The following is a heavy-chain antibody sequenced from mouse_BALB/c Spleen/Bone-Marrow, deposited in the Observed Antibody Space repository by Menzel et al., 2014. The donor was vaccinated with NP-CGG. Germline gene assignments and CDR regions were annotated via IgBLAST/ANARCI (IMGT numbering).Heavy chain of an antibody. CDR2: INPDSSTI. D-gene: IGHD2-1*01. V-gene: IGHV4-1*02. J-gene: IGHJ2*01. Sequence: EVKVIEYGGGLVQPGGSMKLSCAASGFDFSRYWMSWVRQAPGKGLEWIGEINPDSSTINYTTSLKDKFIISRDNAKNTRYLQMSKARSEDPALYYCARQGYYGKGDDGGQCTPLTVSS. CDR1: GFDFSRYW. CDR3: ARQGYYGKGDD.